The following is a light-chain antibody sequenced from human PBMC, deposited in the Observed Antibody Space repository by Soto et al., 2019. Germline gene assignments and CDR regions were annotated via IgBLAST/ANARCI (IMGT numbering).Light chain of an antibody. Sequence: EVVLTQSPGTLSLSPGERATLSCRASQTVRNSHLAWYQQRPGQAPRLLVFDASTRATGIPDRFSGSGSGTDFTLTISSLDPEDFAVYSCQQRSNWPITFGQGTRLEI. CDR2: DAS. CDR3: QQRSNWPIT. V-gene: IGKV3D-20*02. J-gene: IGKJ5*01. CDR1: QTVRNSH.